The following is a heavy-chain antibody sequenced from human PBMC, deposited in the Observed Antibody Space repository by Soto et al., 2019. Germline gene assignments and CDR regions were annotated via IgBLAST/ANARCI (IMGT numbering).Heavy chain of an antibody. D-gene: IGHD6-13*01. Sequence: EVQLVESGGGLVQPGGSLRLSCAASGFTFSSYSMNWVRQAPGKGLEWVSYISSSSSTIYYADSVKGRFTISRDNAKNSLYLQMNSLRDEDTAVYYSAVEGQHPRGGAFDIWGQGTMVTVSS. V-gene: IGHV3-48*02. CDR2: ISSSSSTI. J-gene: IGHJ3*02. CDR1: GFTFSSYS. CDR3: AVEGQHPRGGAFDI.